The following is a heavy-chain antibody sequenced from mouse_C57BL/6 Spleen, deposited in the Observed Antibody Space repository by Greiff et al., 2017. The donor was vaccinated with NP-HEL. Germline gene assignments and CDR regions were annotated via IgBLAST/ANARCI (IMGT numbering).Heavy chain of an antibody. CDR3: ARAFYYYGSSYPSYWYCDV. V-gene: IGHV1-76*01. J-gene: IGHJ1*03. D-gene: IGHD1-1*01. CDR1: GYTFTDYY. Sequence: QVQLQQSGAELVRPGASVKLSCKASGYTFTDYYINWVKQRPGQGLEWIARIYPGSGNTYYNEKFKGKATLTAEKSSSTAYMQLSSLTSEDSAVYFCARAFYYYGSSYPSYWYCDVWGTGTTVTVSS. CDR2: IYPGSGNT.